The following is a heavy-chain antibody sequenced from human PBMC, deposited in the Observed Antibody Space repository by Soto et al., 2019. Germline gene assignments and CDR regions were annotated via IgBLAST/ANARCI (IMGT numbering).Heavy chain of an antibody. Sequence: SETLSLTCTVSGGSISSSSYYWGWIRQPPGKGLEWIGSIYYSGSTYYNPSLKSRVTISVDTSKNQFSLKLSSVTAADTAVYYCASLRITMVRRHDYWGQGTLVTVSS. V-gene: IGHV4-39*01. D-gene: IGHD3-10*01. J-gene: IGHJ4*02. CDR1: GGSISSSSYY. CDR3: ASLRITMVRRHDY. CDR2: IYYSGST.